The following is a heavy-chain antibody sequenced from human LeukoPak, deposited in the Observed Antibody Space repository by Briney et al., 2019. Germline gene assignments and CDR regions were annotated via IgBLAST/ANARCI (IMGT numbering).Heavy chain of an antibody. CDR1: GGSISSYY. CDR3: ARGLYSSSWYVDY. D-gene: IGHD6-13*01. CDR2: IYYSGST. J-gene: IGHJ4*02. V-gene: IGHV4-59*01. Sequence: SETLSLTCTVSGGSISSYYWSWIRQPPGKGLEWFGYIYYSGSTNYNPSLKSRVTISVDTSKNQLSLKLSSVTAADTAVYYCARGLYSSSWYVDYWGQGTLVTVSS.